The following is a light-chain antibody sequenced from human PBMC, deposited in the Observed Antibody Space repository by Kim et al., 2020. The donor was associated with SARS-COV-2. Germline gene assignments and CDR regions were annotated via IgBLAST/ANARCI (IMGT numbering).Light chain of an antibody. CDR1: SRDIGSYHR. CDR3: SSYTLRTTWV. V-gene: IGLV2-18*02. Sequence: QSALTQPPSVSGSPGQSATITCTGTSRDIGSYHRVSWYRQPPGSAPKLIIFDVTERPSGVPDRFSGSKSDTTASLTISGLQPEDEADYYCSSYTLRTTWVFGGGTQLTVL. CDR2: DVT. J-gene: IGLJ3*02.